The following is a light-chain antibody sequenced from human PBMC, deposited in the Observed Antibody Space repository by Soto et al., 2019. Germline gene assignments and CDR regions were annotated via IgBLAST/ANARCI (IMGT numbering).Light chain of an antibody. Sequence: QSVLTQPPSVSGAPGQRVTISCTGSSSNIGAGYDVHWYLQLPGTAPKLVIYANINRPSGVPDRFSGSKSGTSASLAITGLQVEDEADYYCQSYDSSLSGSVFGGGTKLTVL. CDR3: QSYDSSLSGSV. CDR1: SSNIGAGYD. CDR2: ANI. J-gene: IGLJ7*01. V-gene: IGLV1-40*01.